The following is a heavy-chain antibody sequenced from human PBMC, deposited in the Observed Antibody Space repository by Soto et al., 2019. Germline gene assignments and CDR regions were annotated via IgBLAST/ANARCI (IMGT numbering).Heavy chain of an antibody. J-gene: IGHJ4*02. CDR3: ASSWDIGGWYGLDY. Sequence: QVQLVQSGAEVKKPGSSVKVSCKASGGTYTSYTISWVRQAPGQGLEWMGSIIPILGIGNYAQKFQGRVTITADKSTSTAYMELSSLRSEYTAVYYCASSWDIGGWYGLDYWGQGTLVTVSS. D-gene: IGHD6-19*01. CDR1: GGTYTSYT. CDR2: IIPILGIG. V-gene: IGHV1-69*02.